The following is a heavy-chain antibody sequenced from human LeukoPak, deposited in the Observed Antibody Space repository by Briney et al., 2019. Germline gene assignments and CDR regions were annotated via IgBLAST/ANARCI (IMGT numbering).Heavy chain of an antibody. CDR2: INHSGST. CDR3: ARGPIGLRAFDI. J-gene: IGHJ3*02. D-gene: IGHD2/OR15-2a*01. Sequence: SETLSLTCTVSGDSVSSGSYYWSWIRQPPGKGLEWIGEINHSGSTNYNPSLKSRVTISVDTSKNQFSLKLSSVTAADTAVYYCARGPIGLRAFDIWGQGTMVTVSS. V-gene: IGHV4-39*07. CDR1: GDSVSSGSYY.